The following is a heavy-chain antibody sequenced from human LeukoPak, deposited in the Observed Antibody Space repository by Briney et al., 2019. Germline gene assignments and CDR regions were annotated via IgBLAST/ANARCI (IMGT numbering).Heavy chain of an antibody. D-gene: IGHD6-19*01. J-gene: IGHJ3*02. CDR1: GFTLGDYA. V-gene: IGHV3-49*04. CDR2: IRSKAYGGTT. CDR3: TRDSSGPDAFDI. Sequence: GGSLRLSCTASGFTLGDYAMSWVRQAPGKGLEWVGFIRSKAYGGTTEYAASVKGRFTISRDDSKSIAYLQMNSLKTEDTAVYYCTRDSSGPDAFDIWGQGTMVTVSS.